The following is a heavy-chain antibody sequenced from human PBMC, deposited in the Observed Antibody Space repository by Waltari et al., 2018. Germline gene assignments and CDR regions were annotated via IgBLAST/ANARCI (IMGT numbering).Heavy chain of an antibody. CDR3: AKDQVALRVSYFDY. Sequence: EVQLLESGGGLVQPGGSLRLSCAASGFTFSSYAMSWVRQAPGKVLELVSAISGSGGSTYYADSVKGRFTISRDNSKNALYLQMNSLRAEDTAVYYCAKDQVALRVSYFDYWGQGTLVTVSS. J-gene: IGHJ4*02. V-gene: IGHV3-23*01. CDR2: ISGSGGST. CDR1: GFTFSSYA. D-gene: IGHD5-12*01.